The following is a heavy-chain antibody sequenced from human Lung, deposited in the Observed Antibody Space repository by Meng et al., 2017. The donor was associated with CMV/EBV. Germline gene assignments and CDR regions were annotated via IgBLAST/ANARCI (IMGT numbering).Heavy chain of an antibody. CDR3: ARGINGGCGD. J-gene: IGHJ4*02. V-gene: IGHV6-1*01. Sequence: QVQLPQSGPGLVKPSQTLSPTCSISGDIVSSNSAAWHWIRQSPSRGLEWLGRTYYRSKWYHEYAVSVKSRITISPDTPKNQFSLQLNSMTPEDTAVYYCARGINGGCGDWGQGTLVTVSS. CDR1: GDIVSSNSAA. CDR2: TYYRSKWYH. D-gene: IGHD4-23*01.